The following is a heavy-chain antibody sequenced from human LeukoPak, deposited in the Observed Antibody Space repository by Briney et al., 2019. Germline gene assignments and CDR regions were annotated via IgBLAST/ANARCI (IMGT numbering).Heavy chain of an antibody. CDR3: ARAGGTYYDFWSAH. CDR1: GYTFNDYY. CDR2: INPHSGGT. Sequence: ASVKVSCKASGYTFNDYYIHWVRQAPGQGLEWMGWINPHSGGTYYAQKFQGRVTITMDRSISTAYMELSMLRSDDTAVYYCARAGGTYYDFWSAHWGQGTLVTVSS. D-gene: IGHD3-3*01. J-gene: IGHJ4*02. V-gene: IGHV1-2*02.